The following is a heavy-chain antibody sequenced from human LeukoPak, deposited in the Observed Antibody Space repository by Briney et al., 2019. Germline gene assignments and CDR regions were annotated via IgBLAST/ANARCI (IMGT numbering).Heavy chain of an antibody. D-gene: IGHD2-15*01. CDR2: IYHSGST. V-gene: IGHV4-4*02. CDR1: GGSISSSNW. CDR3: ARGGPLTYDIVVVVAATHMFDY. J-gene: IGHJ4*02. Sequence: SETLSLTCAVSGGSISSSNWWSWVRQPPGKGLEWIGEIYHSGSTNYNPSLKSRVTISVDKSKNQFSLKLNSVTAADTAVYYCARGGPLTYDIVVVVAATHMFDYWGQGTLVTVSS.